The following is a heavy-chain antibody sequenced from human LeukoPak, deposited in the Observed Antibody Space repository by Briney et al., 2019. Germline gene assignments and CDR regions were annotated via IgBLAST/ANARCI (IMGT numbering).Heavy chain of an antibody. J-gene: IGHJ5*02. Sequence: PSETLSLTCTVSGGSISSSGYCWGWIRQPPGKGLGWIASIYYSGSTYCNPSLKSRVTISVDTSKNQLSLKLSSLTATDTAVYYCARHEYSGSYYGLSWFDPWGQGTLVTVSS. CDR1: GGSISSSGYC. CDR2: IYYSGST. V-gene: IGHV4-39*01. CDR3: ARHEYSGSYYGLSWFDP. D-gene: IGHD1-26*01.